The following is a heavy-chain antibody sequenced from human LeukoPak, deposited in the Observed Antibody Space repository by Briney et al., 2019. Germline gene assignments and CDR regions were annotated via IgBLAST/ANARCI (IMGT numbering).Heavy chain of an antibody. J-gene: IGHJ4*02. D-gene: IGHD3-10*01. CDR1: GFTFSSYT. V-gene: IGHV3-21*01. Sequence: PGGSLRLSCAASGFTFSSYTMNWVRQAPGKGLEWVSSISTYNSHIYYADSLKGRSTISRDNAKNSLYLQLNSLRAEDTAVFYCARGGVGSGAYFDYWGQRTLVTVSS. CDR3: ARGGVGSGAYFDY. CDR2: ISTYNSHI.